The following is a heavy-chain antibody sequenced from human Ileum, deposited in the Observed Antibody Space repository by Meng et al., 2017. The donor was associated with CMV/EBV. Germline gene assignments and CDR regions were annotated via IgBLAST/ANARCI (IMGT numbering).Heavy chain of an antibody. CDR1: GGSVSSSSDY. CDR3: ARRPTGNPFDY. Sequence: SETLSLTCLVSGGSVSSSSDYWGWIRQSPDKGLEWIGSIYSGTTHYNPSLGSRVTISVDTSKSLVSLRLRSVTAADTAVYYCARRPTGNPFDYWGQGTLVTVSS. V-gene: IGHV4-39*07. CDR2: IYSGTT. D-gene: IGHD1-1*01. J-gene: IGHJ4*02.